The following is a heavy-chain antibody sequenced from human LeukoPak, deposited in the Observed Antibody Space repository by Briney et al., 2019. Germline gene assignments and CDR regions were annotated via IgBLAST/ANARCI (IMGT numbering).Heavy chain of an antibody. Sequence: GGSLRLSCAASGFTFSSYAMSWVRQTPGKGLEWVSAISGSGGSTYYADSVKGRFTISRDNSKNTLYLQMNSLRAEDTAVYYCAKVRMVRGVFDYWGQGTLVTVSS. CDR3: AKVRMVRGVFDY. D-gene: IGHD3-10*01. J-gene: IGHJ4*02. CDR2: ISGSGGST. V-gene: IGHV3-23*01. CDR1: GFTFSSYA.